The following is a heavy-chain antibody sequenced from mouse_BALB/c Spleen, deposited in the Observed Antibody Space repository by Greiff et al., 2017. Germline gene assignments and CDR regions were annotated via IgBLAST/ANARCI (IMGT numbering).Heavy chain of an antibody. J-gene: IGHJ3*01. D-gene: IGHD2-3*01. V-gene: IGHV2-9*02. CDR3: ARDIDGYYVWFAY. Sequence: VQLQQSGPGLVAPSQSLSITCTVSGFSLTSYGVHWVRQPPGKGLEWLGVIWAGGSTNYNSALMSRLSISKDNSKSQVFLKMNSLQTDDTAMYYCARDIDGYYVWFAYWGHETLVTVSA. CDR2: IWAGGST. CDR1: GFSLTSYG.